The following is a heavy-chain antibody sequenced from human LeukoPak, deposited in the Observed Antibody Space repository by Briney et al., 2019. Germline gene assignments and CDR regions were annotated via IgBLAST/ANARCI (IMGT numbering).Heavy chain of an antibody. J-gene: IGHJ6*04. CDR1: GYTFTSYG. D-gene: IGHD3-10*01. CDR2: ISAYNGNT. Sequence: ASVKVSCKASGYTFTSYGISWVRQAPGQGLEWMGWISAYNGNTNYAQKLQGRVTMTTDTSTSTAYMELRSLRSDDTAVYYCARVVRSWFGEYGMDVWGKGTTVTVSS. CDR3: ARVVRSWFGEYGMDV. V-gene: IGHV1-18*04.